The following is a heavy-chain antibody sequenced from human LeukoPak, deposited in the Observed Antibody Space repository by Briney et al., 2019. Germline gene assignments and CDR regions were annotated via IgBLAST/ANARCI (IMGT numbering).Heavy chain of an antibody. D-gene: IGHD3-22*01. CDR2: IYTSGST. CDR1: GGSISSYY. CDR3: ARGGDSSGSKGDDY. Sequence: SETLSLTCTVSGGSISSYYWSWIRQPAGKGLEWIGRIYTSGSTNYNPSLKSRVTMSVDTSKNQFSLKLSSVTAADTAVYYCARGGDSSGSKGDDYWGQGTLVTVSS. J-gene: IGHJ4*02. V-gene: IGHV4-4*07.